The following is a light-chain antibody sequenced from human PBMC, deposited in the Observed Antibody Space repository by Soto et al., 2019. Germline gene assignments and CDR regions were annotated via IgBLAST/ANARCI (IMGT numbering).Light chain of an antibody. CDR1: QYVGSR. CDR2: YMS. CDR3: HQLQSWPRT. Sequence: EIVLTQSPATLSSSPGETATLSCRASQYVGSRLAWYQHKPGQAPRLLIYYMSKRATGIPARFSGSGSGTDFSVTISSLAPDDFAIYYCHQLQSWPRTFGQGTKVEIK. J-gene: IGKJ1*01. V-gene: IGKV3-11*01.